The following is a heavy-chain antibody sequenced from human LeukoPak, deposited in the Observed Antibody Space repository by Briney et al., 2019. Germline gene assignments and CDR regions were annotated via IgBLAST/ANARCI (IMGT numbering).Heavy chain of an antibody. D-gene: IGHD4-23*01. J-gene: IGHJ3*02. Sequence: SETLSLTCTVYGVSISSYYWSWIRQRAGKGLEWIGRIYTSGSTNYNPSLKSRVTMSVDTSKNQFSLKLSSVTAADTAVYYCARGRDGNPFNDAFDIWGQGTMVTVSS. CDR1: GVSISSYY. V-gene: IGHV4-4*07. CDR3: ARGRDGNPFNDAFDI. CDR2: IYTSGST.